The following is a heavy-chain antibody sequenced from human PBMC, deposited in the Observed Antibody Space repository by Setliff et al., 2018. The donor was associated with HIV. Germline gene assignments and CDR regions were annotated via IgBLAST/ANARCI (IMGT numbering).Heavy chain of an antibody. D-gene: IGHD3-3*01. Sequence: SVKVSCKASRSTFNSHTINWVRQAPGQGLDWMGRIIPILGVANYAQGFQGKVTITADKSTSTAYMELTSLRFDDTAMYYCVRGVQSPPHYSYYYMDVWGEGTMVTV. CDR2: IIPILGVA. CDR3: VRGVQSPPHYSYYYMDV. V-gene: IGHV1-69*02. CDR1: RSTFNSHT. J-gene: IGHJ6*03.